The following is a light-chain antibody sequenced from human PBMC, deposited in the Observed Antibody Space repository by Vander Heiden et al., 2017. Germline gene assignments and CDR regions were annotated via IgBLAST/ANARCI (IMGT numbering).Light chain of an antibody. J-gene: IGKJ3*01. CDR2: GAS. CDR3: QQYGSSTT. Sequence: EIVLTQSPGTLSLSPGERATLSCRASQSVSSSYLAWYQQKPGQAPRLLIYGASSRATGIPDRFSGSGSGTDFTLTISRLEPEDFAVYYGQQYGSSTTLGPGTKVD. CDR1: QSVSSSY. V-gene: IGKV3-20*01.